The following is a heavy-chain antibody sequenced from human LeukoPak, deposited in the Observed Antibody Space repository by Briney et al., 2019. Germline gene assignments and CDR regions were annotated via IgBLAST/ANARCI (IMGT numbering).Heavy chain of an antibody. J-gene: IGHJ4*02. CDR1: GYAFTSNG. CDR2: ISAYNGNT. CDR3: ARARGGITIFGVVTDYSFDY. V-gene: IGHV1-18*01. Sequence: ASVKVSCKASGYAFTSNGISWVRQAPGQGLEWMGWISAYNGNTNYAQKLQGRVTMTTDTSTSTAYMELRSLRSDDTAVYYCARARGGITIFGVVTDYSFDYWGQGTLVTVSS. D-gene: IGHD3-3*01.